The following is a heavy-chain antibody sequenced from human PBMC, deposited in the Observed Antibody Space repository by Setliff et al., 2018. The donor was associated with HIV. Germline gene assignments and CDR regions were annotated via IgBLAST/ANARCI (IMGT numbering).Heavy chain of an antibody. CDR1: GFTFSVHG. CDR2: INYDESSE. D-gene: IGHD4-4*01. Sequence: PGGSLRLSCAASGFTFSVHGMHWVRQAPGKELEWVAFINYDESSEYYADSVKGRVSISRDNSKNTVDLHMNSLRTEDTAVYYCAKDGDYRNGDYDAFDIWGLGTMVTVSS. CDR3: AKDGDYRNGDYDAFDI. J-gene: IGHJ3*02. V-gene: IGHV3-30*02.